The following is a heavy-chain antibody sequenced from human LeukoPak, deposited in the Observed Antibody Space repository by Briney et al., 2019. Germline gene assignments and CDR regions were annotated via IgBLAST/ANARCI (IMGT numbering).Heavy chain of an antibody. V-gene: IGHV1-8*01. CDR1: GYTFTSYD. J-gene: IGHJ3*02. CDR3: ARSSGSYSVDAFDI. Sequence: GASVKVSCKASGYTFTSYDINWVRQATGQGLEWMGWMNPNSGNTDYAQKLQGRVTMTTDTSTSTAYMELRSLRSDDTAVYYCARSSGSYSVDAFDIWGQGTMVTVSS. D-gene: IGHD1-26*01. CDR2: MNPNSGNT.